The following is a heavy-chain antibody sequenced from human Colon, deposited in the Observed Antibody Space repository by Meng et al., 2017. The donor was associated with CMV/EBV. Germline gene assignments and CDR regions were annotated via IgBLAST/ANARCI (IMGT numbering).Heavy chain of an antibody. CDR2: ISADNVHT. Sequence: QVQLVQSGAEMKKPGAPVKVSCKTSGYIFTYYGISWVRQAPGQGLEWMGWISADNVHTSHAQNVQDRVTMTTDTSTSTHYMELRNLRPDDTAVYYCARVYEYSSSWGIDYWGQGTLVTVSS. CDR1: GYIFTYYG. J-gene: IGHJ4*02. V-gene: IGHV1-18*01. D-gene: IGHD6-6*01. CDR3: ARVYEYSSSWGIDY.